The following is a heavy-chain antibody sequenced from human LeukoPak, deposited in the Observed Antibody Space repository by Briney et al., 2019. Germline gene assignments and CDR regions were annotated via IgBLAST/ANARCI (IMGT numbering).Heavy chain of an antibody. D-gene: IGHD1-1*01. CDR3: ARGRSTTGTFFIY. CDR1: GYTFTGYY. V-gene: IGHV1-2*02. CDR2: INPNSGGT. J-gene: IGHJ4*02. Sequence: ASVEVSCKAPGYTFTGYYMRWVRQAPGQGLEWMGWINPNSGGTNYAQKFQGRVTMTSDTSISTAYMELSRLRSDDTAVYYCARGRSTTGTFFIYWGQGTLVTVSS.